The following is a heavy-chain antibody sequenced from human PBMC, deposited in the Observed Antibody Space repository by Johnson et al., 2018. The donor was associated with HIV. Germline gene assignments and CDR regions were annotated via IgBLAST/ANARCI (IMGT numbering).Heavy chain of an antibody. V-gene: IGHV3-30*03. J-gene: IGHJ3*02. CDR1: GFTFSSYG. CDR2: ILYDGTNK. Sequence: QVQLVESGGGLIQPGGSLRLSCAASGFTFSSYGMHWVRQAPGKGLEWVALILYDGTNKHYADSVKGRFTISRDNSKNTLYLQMNSLRAEDTAVYYCARESRGVVVVTQGAFDIWGQGTMVTVSS. D-gene: IGHD2-15*01. CDR3: ARESRGVVVVTQGAFDI.